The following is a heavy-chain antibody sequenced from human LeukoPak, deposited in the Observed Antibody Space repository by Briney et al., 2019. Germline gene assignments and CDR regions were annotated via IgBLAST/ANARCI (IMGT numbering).Heavy chain of an antibody. CDR2: IWYDGSNK. J-gene: IGHJ4*02. Sequence: GGSLRLSCVGSGFSFNNSWMSWVRQAPGKGLEWVAVIWYDGSNKYYADSVKGRFTISRDNSKNTLYLQMNSLRAEDTAVYYCARGRTDRAFDYWGQGTLVTVSS. CDR1: GFSFNNSW. CDR3: ARGRTDRAFDY. D-gene: IGHD1-14*01. V-gene: IGHV3-33*08.